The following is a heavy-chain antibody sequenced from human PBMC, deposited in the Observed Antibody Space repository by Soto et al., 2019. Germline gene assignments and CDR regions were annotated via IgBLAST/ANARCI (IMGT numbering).Heavy chain of an antibody. J-gene: IGHJ6*02. V-gene: IGHV1-45*02. CDR1: GYTFTYRY. CDR3: ASGGVGNSPGYHPYYYGMDV. Sequence: ASVKVSCKASGYTFTYRYLHWVRQAPGQALEWMGWITPFNGNTNYAQKFQDRVTITRDRSMSTAYMELSSLRSEDTAMYYCASGGVGNSPGYHPYYYGMDVWGQGTTVTVSS. CDR2: ITPFNGNT. D-gene: IGHD3-16*01.